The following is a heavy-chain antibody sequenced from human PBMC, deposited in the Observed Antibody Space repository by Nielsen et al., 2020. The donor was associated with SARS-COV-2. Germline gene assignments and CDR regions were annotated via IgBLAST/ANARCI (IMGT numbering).Heavy chain of an antibody. D-gene: IGHD3-10*01. CDR1: GFTFSSYA. CDR3: AKESFPSYYGSGSWSPSE. CDR2: ISGSGGST. Sequence: GESLKISCAASGFTFSSYAMSWVRQAPGKGLEWVSAISGSGGSTYYADSVKGRFTISRDNSKNTLYLQMNSLRAEDTAVYYCAKESFPSYYGSGSWSPSEWGQGTLVTVSS. V-gene: IGHV3-23*01. J-gene: IGHJ4*02.